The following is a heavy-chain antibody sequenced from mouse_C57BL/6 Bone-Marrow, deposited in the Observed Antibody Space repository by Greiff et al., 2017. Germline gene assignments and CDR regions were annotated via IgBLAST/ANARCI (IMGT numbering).Heavy chain of an antibody. V-gene: IGHV1-7*01. Sequence: QVHVKQSGAELAKPGASVKLSCKASGYTFTSYWMHWVKQRPGQGLEWIGYINPSSGYTKYNQKFKDKATLTADKSSSTAYMQLSSLTYEDSAVYDCASGPYYDGFYYWGQGTTLTVSS. CDR1: GYTFTSYW. CDR3: ASGPYYDGFYY. D-gene: IGHD2-3*01. J-gene: IGHJ2*01. CDR2: INPSSGYT.